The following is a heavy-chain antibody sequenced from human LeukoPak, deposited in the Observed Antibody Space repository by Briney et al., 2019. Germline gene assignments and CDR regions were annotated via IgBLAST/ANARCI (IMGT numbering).Heavy chain of an antibody. Sequence: PSETLSLTCTVSGGSISGYYWSWIRQPPGKGLEWIGYIYYSASTKYNPSLKSRVTMSVDTSRNQFSLKLSSVTAADTAVYYCAKGGLENGYHSNDGFDIWGQGTMVTVSS. J-gene: IGHJ3*02. CDR1: GGSISGYY. V-gene: IGHV4-59*01. CDR3: AKGGLENGYHSNDGFDI. CDR2: IYYSAST. D-gene: IGHD3-22*01.